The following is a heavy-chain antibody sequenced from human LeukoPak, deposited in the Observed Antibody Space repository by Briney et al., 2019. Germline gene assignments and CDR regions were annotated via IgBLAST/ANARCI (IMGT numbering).Heavy chain of an antibody. J-gene: IGHJ4*02. D-gene: IGHD3-10*01. Sequence: GASVKVSCKASGYTFTGCYMHWVRQAPGQGLEWMGWINPNSGGTNYAQKFQGRVTMTRDTSISTAYMELSRLRSDDTAVYYCARDRGTNLADFDYWGQGTLVTVSS. CDR2: INPNSGGT. V-gene: IGHV1-2*02. CDR1: GYTFTGCY. CDR3: ARDRGTNLADFDY.